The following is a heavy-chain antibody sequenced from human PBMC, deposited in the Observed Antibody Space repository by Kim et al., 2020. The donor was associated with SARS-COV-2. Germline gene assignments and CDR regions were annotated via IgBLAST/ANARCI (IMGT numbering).Heavy chain of an antibody. Sequence: SETLSLTCTVSGGSISSSSYYWGWIRQPPGKGLEWIGSIYYSGSTYYNPSLKSRVTISVDTSKNQFSLKLSSVTAADTAVYYCVRVGGFYYFDYWGQGTL. CDR1: GGSISSSSYY. CDR3: VRVGGFYYFDY. CDR2: IYYSGST. J-gene: IGHJ4*02. V-gene: IGHV4-39*07. D-gene: IGHD3-16*01.